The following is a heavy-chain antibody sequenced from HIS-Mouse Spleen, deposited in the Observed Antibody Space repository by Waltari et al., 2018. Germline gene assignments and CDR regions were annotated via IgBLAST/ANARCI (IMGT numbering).Heavy chain of an antibody. Sequence: QVQLQESGPGLVKPSETLSLTGTVSGGSISSYYWSWTRQPPGKGLEWIGYIYYSGSTNYNPSLKSRVTISVDTSKNQFSLKLSSVTAADTAVYYCATWLRYFDYWGQGTLVTVSS. CDR2: IYYSGST. J-gene: IGHJ4*02. CDR3: ATWLRYFDY. D-gene: IGHD5-12*01. CDR1: GGSISSYY. V-gene: IGHV4-59*01.